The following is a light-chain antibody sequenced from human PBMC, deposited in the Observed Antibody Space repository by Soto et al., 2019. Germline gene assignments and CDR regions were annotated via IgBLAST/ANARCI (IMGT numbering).Light chain of an antibody. CDR1: QSVIINY. CDR2: GAS. CDR3: RSYARSRFA. V-gene: IGKV3-20*01. J-gene: IGKJ3*01. Sequence: GTRFLSPKESATLLCRASQSVIINYLAWYQQKPGQPPRLLVYGASGRATGIPRRFSGSGSGTDFTLTICSLEHEDFGVYGRRSYARSRFAFG.